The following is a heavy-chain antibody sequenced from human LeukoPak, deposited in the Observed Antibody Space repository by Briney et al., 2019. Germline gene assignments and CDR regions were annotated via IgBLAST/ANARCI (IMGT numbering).Heavy chain of an antibody. D-gene: IGHD5-12*01. J-gene: IGHJ4*02. V-gene: IGHV1-2*02. CDR1: GYTFTGYY. CDR3: ARDVDPDIVATNPPPNFDY. Sequence: ASVKVSCKASGYTFTGYYMHWVRQAPGQGLEWMGWINPNSGGTNYAQKFQGRVTMTRDTSISTAYMELSRLRSDDTAVYYCARDVDPDIVATNPPPNFDYWGQGTLVTVSS. CDR2: INPNSGGT.